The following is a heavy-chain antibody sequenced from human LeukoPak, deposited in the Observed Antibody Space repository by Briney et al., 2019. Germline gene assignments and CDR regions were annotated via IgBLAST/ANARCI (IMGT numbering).Heavy chain of an antibody. Sequence: VSCXXSXGXFSXYIIXWVRQAPGQGLEWMGAITPIFGTPNYAQKFQGRITITTDESTSTAYMELSSLRSEDTAVYYCATDSGRGGAMVRGVIVGLTLDYWGQGTLVTVSS. D-gene: IGHD3-10*01. J-gene: IGHJ4*02. V-gene: IGHV1-69*05. CDR1: XGXFSXYI. CDR3: ATDSGRGGAMVRGVIVGLTLDY. CDR2: ITPIFGTP.